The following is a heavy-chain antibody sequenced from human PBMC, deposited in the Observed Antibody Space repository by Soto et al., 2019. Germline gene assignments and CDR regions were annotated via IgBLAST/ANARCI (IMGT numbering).Heavy chain of an antibody. Sequence: GGSLRLSCAASGFTFSSYGMHWVRQAPGKGLEWVAVIWYDGSNKYYADSVKGRFTISRDNSKNTLYLQMNSLRAEDTAVYYCAREFTGYCSSTSCYLDYWGQGTLVTVSS. V-gene: IGHV3-33*01. D-gene: IGHD2-2*01. J-gene: IGHJ4*02. CDR3: AREFTGYCSSTSCYLDY. CDR1: GFTFSSYG. CDR2: IWYDGSNK.